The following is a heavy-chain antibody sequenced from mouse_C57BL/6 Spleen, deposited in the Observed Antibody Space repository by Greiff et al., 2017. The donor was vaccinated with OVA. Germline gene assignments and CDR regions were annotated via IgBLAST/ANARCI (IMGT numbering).Heavy chain of an antibody. CDR1: GFTFSSYA. V-gene: IGHV5-4*01. J-gene: IGHJ1*03. CDR2: ISDGGSYT. Sequence: EVKLMESGGGLVKPGGSLKLSCAASGFTFSSYAMSWVRQTPEKRLEWVATISDGGSYTYYPDNVKGRFTISRDNAKNNLYLQMSHLKSEDTAMYYCARDRYYGYFDVWGTGTTVTGSS. CDR3: ARDRYYGYFDV. D-gene: IGHD2-14*01.